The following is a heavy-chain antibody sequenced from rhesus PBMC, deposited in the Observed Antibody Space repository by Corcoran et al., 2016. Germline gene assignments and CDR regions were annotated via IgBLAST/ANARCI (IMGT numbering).Heavy chain of an antibody. V-gene: IGHV4-160*01. J-gene: IGHJ3*01. CDR2: IYGSGAST. CDR3: ARWIYGSSYRDAFDF. CDR1: GGSISSNY. D-gene: IGHD4-29*01. Sequence: QAQLQESGPGLVKPSETLSLTCAVSGGSISSNYWSWIRQAPGKGLEWIGRIYGSGASTDYNPSLKSRVTISTDTSKNQFSLKLSSVTAADTAVYYCARWIYGSSYRDAFDFWGQGLRVTVSS.